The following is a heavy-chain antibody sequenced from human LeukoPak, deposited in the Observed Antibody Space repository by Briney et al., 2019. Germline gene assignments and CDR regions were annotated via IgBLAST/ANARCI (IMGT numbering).Heavy chain of an antibody. D-gene: IGHD3-10*01. CDR1: GGTFSSYA. CDR3: ASKADVLLESLGAFDI. CDR2: IIPIFGTA. V-gene: IGHV1-69*05. J-gene: IGHJ3*02. Sequence: ASVMVSCKASGGTFSSYAISWVRQAPGQGLEWMGGIIPIFGTANYAQKFQGRVTITTDESTSTAYMELSSLRSEDTAVYYCASKADVLLESLGAFDIWGQGTMVTVSS.